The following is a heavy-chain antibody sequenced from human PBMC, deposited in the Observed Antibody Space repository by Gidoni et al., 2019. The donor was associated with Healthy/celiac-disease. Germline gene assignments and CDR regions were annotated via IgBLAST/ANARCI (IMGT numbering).Heavy chain of an antibody. CDR3: ARGARFDYFDY. CDR1: GFTFSSSA. V-gene: IGHV3-30-3*01. CDR2: ISYDGSNK. Sequence: QVQLVESGGGVVQPRRSLRLSCSASGFTFSSSAMHWVRQAPGKGLEWVAVISYDGSNKYYADSVKGRFTISRDNSKNTLYRQMNSLRAEDTAVYYCARGARFDYFDYWGQGTLVTVSS. J-gene: IGHJ4*02. D-gene: IGHD3-3*01.